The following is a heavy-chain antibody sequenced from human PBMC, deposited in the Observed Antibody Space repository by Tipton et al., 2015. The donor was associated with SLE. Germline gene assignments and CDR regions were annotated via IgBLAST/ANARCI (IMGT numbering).Heavy chain of an antibody. CDR1: GDSVFSDSAA. Sequence: LVQPSQTLSLTCAISGDSVFSDSAAWNWIRQSPSRGLEWLGRTYYRSQWYNEYAVSVESRITINPDTSSNQFSLQLNSVTPEDTAVYYCARGQCGGDCYDYWGQGTQVTVSS. D-gene: IGHD2-21*01. V-gene: IGHV6-1*01. J-gene: IGHJ4*02. CDR3: ARGQCGGDCYDY. CDR2: TYYRSQWYN.